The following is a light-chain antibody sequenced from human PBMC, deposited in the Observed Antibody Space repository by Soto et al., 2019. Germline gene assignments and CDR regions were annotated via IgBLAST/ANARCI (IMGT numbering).Light chain of an antibody. J-gene: IGKJ1*01. Sequence: IQLTQSPSSLSASVGDRVTITCRASQGINNYLAWYQQKPGKAPKLLIYASSTLQSGVPSRFSGSGSGTAFTLTISSLHPEDFATYYCQQSYNTPRTFGQGTNVDIK. CDR2: ASS. CDR3: QQSYNTPRT. CDR1: QGINNY. V-gene: IGKV1-39*01.